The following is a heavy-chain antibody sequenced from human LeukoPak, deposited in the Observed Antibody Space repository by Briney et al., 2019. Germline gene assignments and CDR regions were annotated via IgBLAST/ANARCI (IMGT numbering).Heavy chain of an antibody. D-gene: IGHD3-10*01. V-gene: IGHV4-59*01. J-gene: IGHJ4*02. CDR3: AIMVRGFDY. Sequence: SETLSLTCTLSGGSISTYYWSWIRQPPGKGLEWIGYIYHSGSTNYNPSLKSRVTISVGTSKNQFSLKLSSVTAADTAVYYCAIMVRGFDYWGQGTLVTVSS. CDR2: IYHSGST. CDR1: GGSISTYY.